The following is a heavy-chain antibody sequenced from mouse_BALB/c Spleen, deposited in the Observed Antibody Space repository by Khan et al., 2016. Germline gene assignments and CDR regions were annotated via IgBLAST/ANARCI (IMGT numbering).Heavy chain of an antibody. Sequence: QVRLQQSGAELVRPGTSVKVSCKASGYAFTNYLIEWVKQRPGQGLEWIGVINPGSGGTNYNEKFKGKATLTADKSSSTAYMQLSSLTSDDSAVYFCARSGYRYDVDYWCLGNTLTVSS. J-gene: IGHJ2*01. D-gene: IGHD2-14*01. CDR2: INPGSGGT. CDR1: GYAFTNYL. V-gene: IGHV1-54*01. CDR3: ARSGYRYDVDY.